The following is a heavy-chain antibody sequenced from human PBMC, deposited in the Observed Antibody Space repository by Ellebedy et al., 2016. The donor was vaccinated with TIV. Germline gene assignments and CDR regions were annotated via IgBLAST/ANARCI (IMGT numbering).Heavy chain of an antibody. J-gene: IGHJ4*02. CDR1: GFTFNTYS. CDR2: IFSAADGGET. Sequence: PGGSLRLSCAASGFTFNTYSMNWVRQAPGKGLEWVSVIFSAADGGETHYADSVKGRFTISRDSSKNTLYLQMNSLRAEDTAVYYCARDAAGNGGKLDYWGQGALVTVSS. CDR3: ARDAAGNGGKLDY. D-gene: IGHD4-23*01. V-gene: IGHV3-23*03.